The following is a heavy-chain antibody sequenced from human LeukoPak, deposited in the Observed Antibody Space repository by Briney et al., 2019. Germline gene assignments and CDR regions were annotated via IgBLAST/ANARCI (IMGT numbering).Heavy chain of an antibody. CDR2: IYTSGST. J-gene: IGHJ3*02. D-gene: IGHD3-10*01. V-gene: IGHV4-4*07. CDR3: ASSESITMVRDDAFDI. Sequence: SETLSLTCSVSGGSISGYYWTWIRQPAGKGLEWIGRIYTSGSTNYNPSLKSRVTISVDTSTNQFSLKLSSVTAADTAVYYCASSESITMVRDDAFDIWGQGTMVTVSS. CDR1: GGSISGYY.